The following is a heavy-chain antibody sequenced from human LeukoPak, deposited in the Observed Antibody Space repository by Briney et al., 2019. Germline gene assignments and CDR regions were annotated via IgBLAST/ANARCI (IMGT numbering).Heavy chain of an antibody. Sequence: PGGSLRLSCAASGFTFSSYEMNWVRQAPGKGLEWVANIKQDGSEKYYADSVKGRFTISRDNAKNSLYLQMNSLRAEDTAVYYCARDKIVGATHFDYWGQGTLVTVSS. CDR2: IKQDGSEK. J-gene: IGHJ4*02. CDR3: ARDKIVGATHFDY. D-gene: IGHD1-26*01. CDR1: GFTFSSYE. V-gene: IGHV3-7*01.